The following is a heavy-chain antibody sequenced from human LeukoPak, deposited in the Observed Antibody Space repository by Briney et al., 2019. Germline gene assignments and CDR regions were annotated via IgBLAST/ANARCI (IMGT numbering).Heavy chain of an antibody. V-gene: IGHV3-74*01. CDR1: GFTFSSYW. CDR2: INSDGSST. CDR3: ARRGGSQDYYYYYMDV. J-gene: IGHJ6*03. Sequence: GGSLRLSCGASGFTFSSYWMHWVRQAPGKGLVWVSRINSDGSSTNYADSVKGRFAISRDNAKNTLSLQMNSLRAEDTAVYYCARRGGSQDYYYYYMDVWGKGTTVTVSS. D-gene: IGHD1-26*01.